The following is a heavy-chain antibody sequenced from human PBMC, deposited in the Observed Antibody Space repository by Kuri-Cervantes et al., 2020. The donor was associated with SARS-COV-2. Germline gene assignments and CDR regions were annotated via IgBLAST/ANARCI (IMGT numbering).Heavy chain of an antibody. D-gene: IGHD6-19*01. J-gene: IGHJ6*03. Sequence: SETLSLTCTVSGGSISSYYWSWIRQPPGKGLEWIGYIYYSGSTNYNPSLKSRVTISVDTSKNQFSLKLSSVTAADTAVYYCARGGLAVAGGQDYYYYMDVWGKGTTVTVSS. CDR1: GGSISSYY. V-gene: IGHV4-59*01. CDR3: ARGGLAVAGGQDYYYYMDV. CDR2: IYYSGST.